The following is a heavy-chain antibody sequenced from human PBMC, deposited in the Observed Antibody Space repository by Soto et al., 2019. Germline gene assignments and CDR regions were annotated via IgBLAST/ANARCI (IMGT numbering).Heavy chain of an antibody. D-gene: IGHD4-17*01. CDR3: ANPAGSRTVTNYYYYGMDV. CDR2: ISGSGGST. CDR1: GFTFSSYA. J-gene: IGHJ6*02. Sequence: GGSLRLSCAASGFTFSSYAMSWVRQAPGKGLEWVSAISGSGGSTYYADSVKGRFTISRDNSKNTLYLQMNSLRAEDTAVYYCANPAGSRTVTNYYYYGMDVWGQGTTVTV. V-gene: IGHV3-23*01.